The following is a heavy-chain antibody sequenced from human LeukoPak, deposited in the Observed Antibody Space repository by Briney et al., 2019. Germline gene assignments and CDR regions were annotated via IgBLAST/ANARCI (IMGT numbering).Heavy chain of an antibody. Sequence: RASETLSLTCAVYGGSFSGYYWSWIRQPPRKGLEWIGYIYYSGSTNYNPSLKSRVTISVDTSKNQFSLKLSSVTAADTAVYYCARAKAARLATPYYYYYYMDVWGKGTTVTVSS. D-gene: IGHD6-6*01. V-gene: IGHV4-59*01. CDR1: GGSFSGYY. CDR3: ARAKAARLATPYYYYYYMDV. CDR2: IYYSGST. J-gene: IGHJ6*03.